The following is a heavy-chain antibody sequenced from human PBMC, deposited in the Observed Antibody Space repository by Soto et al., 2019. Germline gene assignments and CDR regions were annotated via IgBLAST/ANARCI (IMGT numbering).Heavy chain of an antibody. CDR2: IIPIFGTA. J-gene: IGHJ6*02. CDR1: GGTFSSYA. Sequence: QVQLVQSGAEVKKPGSSVKVSCKASGGTFSSYAISWVRQAPGQGLEWMGGIIPIFGTANYAQKFQGRVTITADESTSTAYMELSSLRSEDTAVYYCARDTGGSYSNYGPYYYYGMDVWGQGTTVTVSS. CDR3: ARDTGGSYSNYGPYYYYGMDV. D-gene: IGHD4-4*01. V-gene: IGHV1-69*01.